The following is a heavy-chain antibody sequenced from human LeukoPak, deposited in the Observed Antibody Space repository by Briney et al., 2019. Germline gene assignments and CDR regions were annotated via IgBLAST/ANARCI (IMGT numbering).Heavy chain of an antibody. V-gene: IGHV4-59*12. CDR1: GGSISSYY. CDR3: ARASSSSSDFDY. CDR2: IYYSGST. D-gene: IGHD6-6*01. J-gene: IGHJ4*02. Sequence: SETLSLTCTVSGGSISSYYWSWIRQPPGKGLEWIGYIYYSGSTYYNPSLKSRVTISVDRSKNQFSLKLSSVTAADTAVYYCARASSSSSDFDYWGQGTLVTVSS.